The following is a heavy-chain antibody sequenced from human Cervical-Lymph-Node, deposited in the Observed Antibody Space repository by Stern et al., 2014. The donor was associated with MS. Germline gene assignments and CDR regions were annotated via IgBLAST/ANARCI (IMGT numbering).Heavy chain of an antibody. D-gene: IGHD4-17*01. CDR2: IDPNNSET. CDR1: ADSFSNYW. V-gene: IGHV5-51*01. CDR3: ARTTSFYYGYVDY. Sequence: QLVQSGTEVKKPGESLKISCKGSADSFSNYWIGWVRQMPGNGLEWMGIIDPNNSETKANPSFQSQVTISADRSISTAYLQWNTLKASDTAVYYCARTTSFYYGYVDYWGQGTLVTVSS. J-gene: IGHJ4*02.